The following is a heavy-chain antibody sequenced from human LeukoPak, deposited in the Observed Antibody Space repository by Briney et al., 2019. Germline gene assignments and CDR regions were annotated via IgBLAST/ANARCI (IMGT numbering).Heavy chain of an antibody. Sequence: GGSLRLSSAASGFTVSSNYMSWVRQAPGKGLEWVSVIYSGGSTYYADSVKGRFTISIDNSKNTLYLQMNSLRAEDTAVYYCARVASGRYYYPFDYWGQGTLVTVSS. J-gene: IGHJ4*02. V-gene: IGHV3-53*01. D-gene: IGHD1-26*01. CDR1: GFTVSSNY. CDR2: IYSGGST. CDR3: ARVASGRYYYPFDY.